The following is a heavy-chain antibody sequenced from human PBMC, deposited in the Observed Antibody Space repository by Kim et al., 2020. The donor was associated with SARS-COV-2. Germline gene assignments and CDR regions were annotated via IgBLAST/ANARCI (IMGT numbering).Heavy chain of an antibody. J-gene: IGHJ4*02. V-gene: IGHV3-11*01. CDR2: ISTRGESI. D-gene: IGHD2-21*01. CDR1: GLSFSDSY. Sequence: GGSLRLSCAASGLSFSDSYMNWVRQAPGKGLEWLSFISTRGESIFYADSVEGRFTISRDNAKNSLYLQMNYMRDEDTAVYYCARSGNCYNAFGFWGQGVLVTVSS. CDR3: ARSGNCYNAFGF.